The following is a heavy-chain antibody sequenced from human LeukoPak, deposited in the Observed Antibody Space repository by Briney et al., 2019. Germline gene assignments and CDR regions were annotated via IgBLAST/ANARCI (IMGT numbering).Heavy chain of an antibody. J-gene: IGHJ4*02. CDR2: IRYDGSNK. V-gene: IGHV3-30*02. CDR1: GFTFSSYG. D-gene: IGHD2-2*01. CDR3: AKDLRYCSSTSCRGGGY. Sequence: GGSLRLSCAASGFTFSSYGMHWVRQAPGKGLEWVAFIRYDGSNKYYADSVKGRFTISRDNSKNTLYLQMNSLRAEDTAVYYCAKDLRYCSSTSCRGGGYWGQGTLVTVSS.